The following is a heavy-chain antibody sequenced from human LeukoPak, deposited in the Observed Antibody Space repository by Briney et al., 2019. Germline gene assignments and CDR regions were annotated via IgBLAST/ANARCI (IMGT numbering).Heavy chain of an antibody. Sequence: GGSLRLSCAASGFTFSSYEMNWVRQAPGKGLEWVSYISSSGNTIYYADSVKGRFTISRDNAKNSLYLQMNSLRAEDTAVYYCARDAACGGDCSVDYWGQGTLVTVSS. CDR1: GFTFSSYE. D-gene: IGHD2-21*02. V-gene: IGHV3-48*03. CDR2: ISSSGNTI. CDR3: ARDAACGGDCSVDY. J-gene: IGHJ4*02.